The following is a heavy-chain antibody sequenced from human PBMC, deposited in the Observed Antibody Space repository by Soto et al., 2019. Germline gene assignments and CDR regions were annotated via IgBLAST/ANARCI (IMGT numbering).Heavy chain of an antibody. Sequence: SETLSLTCAVYGGSFSGYYWSWIRQPPGKGLEWIGEINHSGSTNYNPPLKSRVTISVDTSKNQFSLKMSSVTAADTAVFYCARIGRGYYYGSGSYYYFDYWGQGTLVTVSS. CDR2: INHSGST. V-gene: IGHV4-34*01. CDR3: ARIGRGYYYGSGSYYYFDY. D-gene: IGHD3-10*01. CDR1: GGSFSGYY. J-gene: IGHJ4*02.